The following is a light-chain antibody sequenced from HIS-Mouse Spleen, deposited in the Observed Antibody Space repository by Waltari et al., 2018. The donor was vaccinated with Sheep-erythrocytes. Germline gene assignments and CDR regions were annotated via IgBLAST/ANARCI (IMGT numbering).Light chain of an antibody. CDR1: SSDVGRYNL. J-gene: IGLJ3*02. CDR3: CSYAGSGTWV. V-gene: IGLV2-23*01. Sequence: QSALTQPASVSGSPGQSLTISCTGPSSDVGRYNLVPWYQQHPGKAPKLMIYEGSKRPSGVSNRFSGSKSGNTASLTISGLQAEDEADYYCCSYAGSGTWVFGGGTKLTVL. CDR2: EGS.